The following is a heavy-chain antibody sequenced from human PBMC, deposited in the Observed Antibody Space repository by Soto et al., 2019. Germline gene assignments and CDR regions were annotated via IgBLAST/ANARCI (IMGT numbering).Heavy chain of an antibody. CDR1: GDSVSSNSAA. CDR2: TYYRSKWYN. V-gene: IGHV6-1*01. CDR3: ARAYGGFDNGLDV. D-gene: IGHD5-12*01. J-gene: IGHJ6*02. Sequence: SQTLSLTCAISGDSVSSNSAAWNWIRQSPSRGLEWLGRTYYRSKWYNDYAISVKSRITINPDTSKNQFSLKLSSVIAADTAVYYCARAYGGFDNGLDVWGQGTAVTVSS.